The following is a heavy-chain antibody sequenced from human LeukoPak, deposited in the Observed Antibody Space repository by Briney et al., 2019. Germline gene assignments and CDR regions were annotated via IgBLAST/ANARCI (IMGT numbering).Heavy chain of an antibody. Sequence: GGSLRLSCSASGFTFSSRWMSWVRQAPGKGLKWVALILYDGDNKYYADSVKGRFTISRDNSKNTLYLQMNTLRAEDTAVYYCARDNMAAAGNSYYYGMDVWGQGTTVTVSS. D-gene: IGHD6-13*01. CDR1: GFTFSSRW. J-gene: IGHJ6*02. V-gene: IGHV3-30-3*01. CDR3: ARDNMAAAGNSYYYGMDV. CDR2: ILYDGDNK.